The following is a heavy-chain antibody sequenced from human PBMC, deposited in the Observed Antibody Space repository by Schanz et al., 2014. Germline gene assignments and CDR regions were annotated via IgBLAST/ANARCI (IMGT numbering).Heavy chain of an antibody. CDR3: ARLRGGGVIITT. CDR2: IYYSGST. V-gene: IGHV4-59*08. CDR1: SASIRTYY. J-gene: IGHJ6*02. D-gene: IGHD3-10*01. Sequence: QVQLQESGPGLVKPSETLSLTCTVSSASIRTYYWSWIRQPPGKGLEWIGYIYYSGSTYYNPSLKSRVTIPVDPPKTLFPLKLFSVPAADTALYYCARLRGGGVIITTWGQGTTVTVSS.